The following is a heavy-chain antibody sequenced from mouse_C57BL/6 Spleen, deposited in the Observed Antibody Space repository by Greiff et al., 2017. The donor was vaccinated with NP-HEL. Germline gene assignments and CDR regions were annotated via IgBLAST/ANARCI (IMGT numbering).Heavy chain of an antibody. CDR2: IRLKSDNYAT. V-gene: IGHV6-3*01. J-gene: IGHJ3*01. CDR3: TDSWGFAY. CDR1: GFTFSNYW. D-gene: IGHD3-2*01. Sequence: EVKLVESGGGLVQPGGSMKLSCVASGFTFSNYWMNWVRQSPEKGLEWVAQIRLKSDNYATHYAESVKGRFTISRDDSKSSVYLQMNNIRAEDTGIYYCTDSWGFAYWGQGTLVTVSA.